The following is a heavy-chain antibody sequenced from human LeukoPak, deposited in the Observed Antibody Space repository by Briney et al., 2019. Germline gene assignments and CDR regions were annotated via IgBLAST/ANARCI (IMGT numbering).Heavy chain of an antibody. Sequence: GGSLRLSCAASGFTFSSYAMSWVRQAPGKGLEWVGRIKRTADGGTTDYAAPVKGRLTISRDDSKNTVYLQMNSLKIEDTAVYYCTTNDAFDIWGQGTMVTVSS. CDR1: GFTFSSYA. CDR2: IKRTADGGTT. J-gene: IGHJ3*02. CDR3: TTNDAFDI. V-gene: IGHV3-15*01.